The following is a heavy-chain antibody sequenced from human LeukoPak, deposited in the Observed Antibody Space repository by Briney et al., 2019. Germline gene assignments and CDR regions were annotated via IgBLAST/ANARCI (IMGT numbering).Heavy chain of an antibody. CDR2: IYYSGST. J-gene: IGHJ3*02. Sequence: SETLSLTCIVSGYSISSGYYWGWIRQPPGKGLEWIGSIYYSGSTYYNPSLKSRVTISVDTSKNQFSLRLSSVTAADTAVYYCARLRSYGWSDAFDIWGQGTMVTVSS. D-gene: IGHD5-18*01. CDR1: GYSISSGYY. V-gene: IGHV4-38-2*02. CDR3: ARLRSYGWSDAFDI.